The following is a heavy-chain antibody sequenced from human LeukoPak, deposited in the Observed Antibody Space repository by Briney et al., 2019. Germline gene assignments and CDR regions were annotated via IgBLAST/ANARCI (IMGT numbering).Heavy chain of an antibody. Sequence: SETLSLTCTVSGGSISSYYWSWIRQPPGKGLEWIGYIYYSGSTNYNPSLKSRVTISVDTSKNQFSLKLSSVTAADTAVYYCAMDWLPNYGMDVWGQGTTVTVSS. J-gene: IGHJ6*02. CDR2: IYYSGST. CDR3: AMDWLPNYGMDV. V-gene: IGHV4-59*08. D-gene: IGHD3-3*01. CDR1: GGSISSYY.